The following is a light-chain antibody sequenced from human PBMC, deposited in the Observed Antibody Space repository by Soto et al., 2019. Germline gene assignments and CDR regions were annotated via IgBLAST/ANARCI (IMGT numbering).Light chain of an antibody. Sequence: AIQMAQSPSSLSASVGDRVTITCRASQGIGNDVGWFQQKPGKAPKLLIYAAATLQSGVPSRFSGSRSGTDFTLTISSPQPEDFATYYCLQAHNYPLTFGGGTKVEIK. CDR2: AAA. CDR1: QGIGND. CDR3: LQAHNYPLT. V-gene: IGKV1-6*02. J-gene: IGKJ4*01.